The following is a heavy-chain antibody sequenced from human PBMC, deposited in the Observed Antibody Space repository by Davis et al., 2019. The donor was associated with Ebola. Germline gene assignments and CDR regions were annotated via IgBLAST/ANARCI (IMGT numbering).Heavy chain of an antibody. V-gene: IGHV3-23*01. CDR3: AKDLTSSGSH. CDR1: GFIFSTYV. CDR2: GTSADT. J-gene: IGHJ4*02. Sequence: GESLKISCSASGFIFSTYVMSWVRQAPGKGLEWVSTYGTSADTYYADSVKGRFTISRDNSKNTLYLQMNGLRVEDTAIYYCAKDLTSSGSHWGQGTLVTVSS. D-gene: IGHD3-22*01.